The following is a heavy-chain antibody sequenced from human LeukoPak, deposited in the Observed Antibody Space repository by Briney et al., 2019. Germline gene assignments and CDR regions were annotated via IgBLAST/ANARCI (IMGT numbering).Heavy chain of an antibody. CDR2: TYYRSKWYN. D-gene: IGHD3-22*01. Sequence: SQTLSLTCAISGDSVSSNSAAWNCIRQSPSRGLEWLGRTYYRSKWYNDYAVSVKSRITINPDTSKNQFSLQLNSVTPEDTAVYYCARSYYYDSSGYYNYWGQGTLVTVSS. V-gene: IGHV6-1*01. J-gene: IGHJ4*02. CDR1: GDSVSSNSAA. CDR3: ARSYYYDSSGYYNY.